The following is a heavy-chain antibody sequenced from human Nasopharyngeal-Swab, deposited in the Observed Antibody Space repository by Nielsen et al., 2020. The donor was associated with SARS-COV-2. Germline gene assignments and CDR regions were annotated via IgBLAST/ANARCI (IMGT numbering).Heavy chain of an antibody. V-gene: IGHV3-33*01. CDR1: GFTYKYG. CDR2: IWYDGSKK. Sequence: GESLKISCVASGFTYKYGMNWVRQAPGKGLEWVSVIWYDGSKKFYAESVKGRFSISRDGSKNTVYLQISSLRVEDTAVYYCVSAGSIEYWGPGTLVTVSS. J-gene: IGHJ4*02. CDR3: VSAGSIEY. D-gene: IGHD3-10*01.